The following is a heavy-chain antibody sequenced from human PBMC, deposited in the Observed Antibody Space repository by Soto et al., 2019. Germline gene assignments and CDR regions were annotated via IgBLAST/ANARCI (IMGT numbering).Heavy chain of an antibody. V-gene: IGHV4-59*01. Sequence: PSETLSLTCTVSGGSISSYYWSWIRQPPGKGLEWIGYIYYSGSTNYNPSLKSRVTISVDTSKNQFSLKLSSVTAADTAVYYCASLVVVAESYYFDYWGQGTLVTVSS. CDR3: ASLVVVAESYYFDY. D-gene: IGHD2-15*01. CDR1: GGSISSYY. J-gene: IGHJ4*02. CDR2: IYYSGST.